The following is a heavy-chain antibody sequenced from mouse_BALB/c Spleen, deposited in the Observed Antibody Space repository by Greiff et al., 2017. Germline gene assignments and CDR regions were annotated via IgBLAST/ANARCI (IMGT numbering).Heavy chain of an antibody. CDR1: GDSITSGY. CDR3: ASNYYGSSYDYFDY. D-gene: IGHD1-1*01. Sequence: EVKLVESGPSLVKPSQTLSLTCSVTGDSITSGYWNWIRKFPGNKLEYMGYISYSGSTYYNPSLKSRISITRDTSKNQYYLQLNSVTTEDTATYYCASNYYGSSYDYFDYWGQGTTLTVSS. J-gene: IGHJ2*01. CDR2: ISYSGST. V-gene: IGHV3-8*02.